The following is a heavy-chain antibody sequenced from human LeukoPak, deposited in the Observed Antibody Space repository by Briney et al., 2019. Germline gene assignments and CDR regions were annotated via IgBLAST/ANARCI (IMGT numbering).Heavy chain of an antibody. CDR3: ARDGPAQMVDFDY. D-gene: IGHD3-10*01. V-gene: IGHV1-2*02. Sequence: ASVKVSCKASGYSFTAYYMHWVRQVPGQGLEWMGWIYPNNGATAYAQKFQGRVAMTRDTSITTAYMELSRLRPDDTAVYYCARDGPAQMVDFDYWGQGSLVTVSS. J-gene: IGHJ4*02. CDR1: GYSFTAYY. CDR2: IYPNNGAT.